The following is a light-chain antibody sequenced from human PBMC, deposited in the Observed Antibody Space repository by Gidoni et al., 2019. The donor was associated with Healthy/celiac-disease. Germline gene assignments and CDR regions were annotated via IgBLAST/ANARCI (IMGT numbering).Light chain of an antibody. Sequence: DIQMTQSPSSLSASVGDRVTITCRASQSISSYLNWYQQKPGKAPKLLIYAASSLQSGVPSRFSGSGSGTDFTLTISSRQPEDVATYYCQQSYSTLALTFGGGTKVEIK. CDR1: QSISSY. CDR3: QQSYSTLALT. V-gene: IGKV1-39*01. J-gene: IGKJ4*01. CDR2: AAS.